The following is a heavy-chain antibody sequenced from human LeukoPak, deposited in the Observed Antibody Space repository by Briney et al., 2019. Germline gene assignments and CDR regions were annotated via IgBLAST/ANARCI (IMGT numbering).Heavy chain of an antibody. V-gene: IGHV3-48*03. CDR1: GFSFSSYE. J-gene: IGHJ6*02. CDR2: ISSSGSTI. Sequence: GGSLRLSCAASGFSFSSYEMNWVRQAPGKGLEWVSYISSSGSTIYYADSVKGRFTISRDNAKNSLYLQMNSLRAEDTAVYYCARDRGLYGMDVWGQGTTVTVSS. CDR3: ARDRGLYGMDV. D-gene: IGHD2-15*01.